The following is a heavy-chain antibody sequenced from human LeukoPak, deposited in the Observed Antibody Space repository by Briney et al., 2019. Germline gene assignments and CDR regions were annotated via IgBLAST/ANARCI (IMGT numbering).Heavy chain of an antibody. Sequence: GASVKVSCKASGYTFTSYDINWVRQATGQGLEWMGWMNPNSGNTGYAQKFQGRVTITADKSTSTVYMELSSLRSEDTAMYYCARAHYDILTTHYFDSWGQGTLVTVSS. D-gene: IGHD3-9*01. J-gene: IGHJ4*02. CDR2: MNPNSGNT. V-gene: IGHV1-8*01. CDR3: ARAHYDILTTHYFDS. CDR1: GYTFTSYD.